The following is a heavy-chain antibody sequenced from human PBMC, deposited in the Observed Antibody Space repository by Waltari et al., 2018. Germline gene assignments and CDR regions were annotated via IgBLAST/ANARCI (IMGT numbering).Heavy chain of an antibody. CDR3: ARVPGIAAAGPNYYYYYGMDV. D-gene: IGHD6-13*01. CDR1: GGSISSYY. Sequence: QVQLQESGPGLVKPSETLSLTCTVSGGSISSYYWSWLRQPTGKGLEWIGYIYYSGSTNYNPSLKSRVTISVDTSKNQFSLKLSSVTAADTAVYYCARVPGIAAAGPNYYYYYGMDVWGQGTTVTVSS. CDR2: IYYSGST. J-gene: IGHJ6*02. V-gene: IGHV4-59*01.